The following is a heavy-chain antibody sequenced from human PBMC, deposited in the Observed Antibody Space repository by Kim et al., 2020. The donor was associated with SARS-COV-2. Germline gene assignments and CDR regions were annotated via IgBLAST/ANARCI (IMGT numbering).Heavy chain of an antibody. V-gene: IGHV3-9*01. CDR1: GFTFDDYA. CDR2: ISWNSGSI. D-gene: IGHD4-17*01. CDR3: AKDGTVVGPRGTWFDP. J-gene: IGHJ5*02. Sequence: GGSLRLSCVASGFTFDDYAMHWVRQAPGKGLEWVSGISWNSGSIGYADSVKGRFTISRDNAKNSLYLQMNSLRAEDTALYYCAKDGTVVGPRGTWFDPWGQGTLVTVSS.